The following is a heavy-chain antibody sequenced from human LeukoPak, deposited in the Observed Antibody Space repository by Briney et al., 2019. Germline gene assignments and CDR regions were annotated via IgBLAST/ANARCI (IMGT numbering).Heavy chain of an antibody. CDR3: AASYYYYSSGPRPYYFDF. CDR1: GGSISTYY. CDR2: IYYSGST. J-gene: IGHJ4*02. V-gene: IGHV4-59*08. D-gene: IGHD3-22*01. Sequence: SETLSLTCTVSGGSISTYYWSWIRQPPGKGLKWIGYIYYSGSTNYNPSLKSRVTISVDTSKNQFSLKLSSVTAADTAVYYCAASYYYYSSGPRPYYFDFWGQGTLVTVSS.